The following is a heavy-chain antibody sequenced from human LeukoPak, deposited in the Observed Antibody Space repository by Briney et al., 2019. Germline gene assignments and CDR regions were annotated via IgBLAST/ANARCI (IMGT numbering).Heavy chain of an antibody. CDR2: INPNSGDT. J-gene: IGHJ4*02. V-gene: IGHV1-2*06. D-gene: IGHD3-22*01. Sequence: APVKVSCKASGYTFTGFYIHWVRQAPGQGLEWMGRINPNSGDTNYAQKFLARVTMTRDTSISTAFMELTRLRSDDTAVYYCARVGYYDGSGYLDYWGQGTLVPVSS. CDR1: GYTFTGFY. CDR3: ARVGYYDGSGYLDY.